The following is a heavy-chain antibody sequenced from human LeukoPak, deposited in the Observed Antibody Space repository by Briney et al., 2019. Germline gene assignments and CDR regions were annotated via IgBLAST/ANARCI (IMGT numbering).Heavy chain of an antibody. V-gene: IGHV3-30-3*01. Sequence: GGSLRLSCAASGFTFSSYAMHWVRQAPGKGLEWVAVISYDGSNKYYADSVKGRFTISRDNSKNTLYLQMNSLRAEDTAVYYCARDPIAGTTFNWFDPWGQGTLVTVSS. CDR3: ARDPIAGTTFNWFDP. D-gene: IGHD1-7*01. J-gene: IGHJ5*02. CDR2: ISYDGSNK. CDR1: GFTFSSYA.